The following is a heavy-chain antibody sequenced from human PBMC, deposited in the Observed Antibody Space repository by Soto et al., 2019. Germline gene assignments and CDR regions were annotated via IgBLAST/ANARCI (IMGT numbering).Heavy chain of an antibody. D-gene: IGHD2-15*01. V-gene: IGHV2-5*02. J-gene: IGHJ5*02. CDR3: AHAYTGGGWFQNWFGP. Sequence: QITLKESGPTLVKPTETLTLTCTFSGFSLGNRGMSVGWIRQPPGKALEWLALIYWDDDKRYSPSLKSRLTITXXTXKXXVVLTMTYMDPVDTATYYCAHAYTGGGWFQNWFGPWGQGILVTVSS. CDR2: IYWDDDK. CDR1: GFSLGNRGMS.